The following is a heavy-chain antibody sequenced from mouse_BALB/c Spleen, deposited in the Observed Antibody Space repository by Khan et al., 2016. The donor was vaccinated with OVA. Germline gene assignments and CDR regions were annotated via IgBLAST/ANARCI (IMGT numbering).Heavy chain of an antibody. Sequence: EVELVESGGGLVRPGGSLKLSCAASGFSFTSYTMSWVRQTPEKRLEWVATISSGSTYTYYPDSVKGRFTISRDNAKNTLYLQMRRLKSEDTAIYYCTRDGNYAHWYFDGWGAGTTVTVSS. D-gene: IGHD2-1*01. CDR3: TRDGNYAHWYFDG. J-gene: IGHJ1*01. CDR1: GFSFTSYT. V-gene: IGHV5-6-4*01. CDR2: ISSGSTYT.